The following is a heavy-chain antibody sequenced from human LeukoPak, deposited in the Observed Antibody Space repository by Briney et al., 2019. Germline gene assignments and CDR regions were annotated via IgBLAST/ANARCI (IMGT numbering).Heavy chain of an antibody. CDR3: ARQLLVDDSSGRAISDN. Sequence: GESLEFSCKGSGYSFTSYWIGWVRQMPGKGLEWMGIIYPGDSDTRYSPSFQGQVTISADKSISTAYLQWSSLKASDTAMYYCARQLLVDDSSGRAISDNWGQGTLVTVSS. V-gene: IGHV5-51*01. D-gene: IGHD6-19*01. CDR2: IYPGDSDT. CDR1: GYSFTSYW. J-gene: IGHJ4*02.